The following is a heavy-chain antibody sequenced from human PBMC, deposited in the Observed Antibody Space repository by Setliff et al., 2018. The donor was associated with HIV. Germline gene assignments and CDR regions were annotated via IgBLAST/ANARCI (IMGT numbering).Heavy chain of an antibody. Sequence: LRLSCAASGFTFNNYALHWVRQAPGKGLEWVALITFDGGLKYYADSVRGRSTISRDNSKKMLYLQMNSMRVEDTAVYYCARVRQQSGWFGLGSWGQGTLVTVSS. CDR1: GFTFNNYA. J-gene: IGHJ4*02. CDR2: ITFDGGLK. V-gene: IGHV3-30*04. CDR3: ARVRQQSGWFGLGS. D-gene: IGHD6-19*01.